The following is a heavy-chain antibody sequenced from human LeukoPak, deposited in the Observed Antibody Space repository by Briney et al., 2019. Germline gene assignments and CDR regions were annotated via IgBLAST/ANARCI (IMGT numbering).Heavy chain of an antibody. CDR2: ISGSGGST. V-gene: IGHV3-23*01. D-gene: IGHD6-19*01. J-gene: IGHJ4*02. CDR1: GFTFSSYA. CDR3: AKDEWLVRRFDY. Sequence: GGSLRLSCAASGFTFSSYAMSWVRQAPGKGLEWVSAISGSGGSTYYADSVKGRFTIFRDNSKKTLYLQMNSLRAEDTAVYYCAKDEWLVRRFDYWGQGTLVTVSS.